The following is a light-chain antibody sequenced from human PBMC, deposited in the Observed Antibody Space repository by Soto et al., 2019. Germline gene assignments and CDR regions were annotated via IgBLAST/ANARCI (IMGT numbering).Light chain of an antibody. CDR3: QQSYSIPYT. CDR1: QGISSY. CDR2: VAS. V-gene: IGKV1-39*01. Sequence: IRMTQSPSSLSASTGDRVTITCRASQGISSYLNWYQVKPGKAPKLLIYVASSLQSGVPSRFSGSGSGTDFTLTISSLRPEDFATYYCQQSYSIPYTFGQGTKVDIK. J-gene: IGKJ2*01.